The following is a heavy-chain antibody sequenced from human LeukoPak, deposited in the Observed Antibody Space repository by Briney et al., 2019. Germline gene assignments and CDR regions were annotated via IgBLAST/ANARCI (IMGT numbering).Heavy chain of an antibody. V-gene: IGHV4-59*04. D-gene: IGHD3-3*01. CDR2: IYYSGST. J-gene: IGHJ3*02. CDR3: ASGTYYDFWSGYSDAFDI. CDR1: GGSMSSHY. Sequence: SETLSLTCTVSGGSMSSHYWTWIRQPPGKGLEWIGGIYYSGSTYYNPSLKSRVTISVDTSKNQFSLKLSSVTAADTAVYYCASGTYYDFWSGYSDAFDIWGQGTMVTVSS.